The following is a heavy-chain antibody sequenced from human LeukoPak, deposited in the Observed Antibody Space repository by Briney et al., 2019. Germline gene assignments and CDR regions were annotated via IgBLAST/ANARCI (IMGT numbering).Heavy chain of an antibody. D-gene: IGHD3-22*01. Sequence: PSETLSLTCTVSGGSISSSSYYWGRIRQPPGKGLEWIGSIYYSGSTYYNPSLKSRVTISVDTSKNQFSLKLSSVTAADTAVYYCARHSYYYDSSGYYPTVFDYWGQGTLVTVSS. CDR2: IYYSGST. CDR1: GGSISSSSYY. CDR3: ARHSYYYDSSGYYPTVFDY. V-gene: IGHV4-39*01. J-gene: IGHJ4*02.